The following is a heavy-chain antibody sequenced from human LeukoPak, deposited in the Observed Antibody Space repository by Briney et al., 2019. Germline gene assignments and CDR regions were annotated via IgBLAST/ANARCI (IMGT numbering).Heavy chain of an antibody. V-gene: IGHV1-69*01. J-gene: IGHJ6*03. D-gene: IGHD2-2*01. CDR1: HGTSSSYA. CDR2: LIPIFGTA. CDR3: ARDRGIVVVPAAEYYYYYMDV. Sequence: SSVKVSCKASHGTSSSYAISWVRQAPGQGLEWMGGLIPIFGTANYAQKFQGRVTITADESTSTAYMELSSLRSEDTAVYYCARDRGIVVVPAAEYYYYYMDVWGKGTTVTVSS.